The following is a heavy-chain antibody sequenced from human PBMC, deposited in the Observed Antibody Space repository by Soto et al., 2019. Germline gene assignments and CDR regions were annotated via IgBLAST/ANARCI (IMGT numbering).Heavy chain of an antibody. CDR3: ARDFSLEVSSGYSEYYYYGMVV. Sequence: QVQLVQSGAEVKKPGASLKVSCKSSGYTFTSYAVHWVRQAPGQRLEWMAWINAGNGNTKYSQKFQGRVTIISDTPASTAYLGLSSMRSEDTGVYFCARDFSLEVSSGYSEYYYYGMVVWGQGTTVTVSS. J-gene: IGHJ6*01. V-gene: IGHV1-3*01. D-gene: IGHD3-22*01. CDR1: GYTFTSYA. CDR2: INAGNGNT.